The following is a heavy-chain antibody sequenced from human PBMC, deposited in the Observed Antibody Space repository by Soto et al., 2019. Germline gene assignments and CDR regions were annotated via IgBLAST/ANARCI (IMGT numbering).Heavy chain of an antibody. V-gene: IGHV1-2*04. D-gene: IGHD4-17*01. CDR2: INPNSGGT. CDR1: GYTFTGYY. Sequence: ASVKVSCKASGYTFTGYYMHWVRQAPGQGLEWMGWINPNSGGTNYAQKFQGWVTMTRDTSISTAYMELSRLRSDDTAVYYCARTTRAATVTYYYYGMDVWGQGTTVTVSS. J-gene: IGHJ6*02. CDR3: ARTTRAATVTYYYYGMDV.